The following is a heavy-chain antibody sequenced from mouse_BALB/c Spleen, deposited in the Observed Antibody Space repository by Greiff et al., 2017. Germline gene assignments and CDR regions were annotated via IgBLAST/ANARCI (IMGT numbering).Heavy chain of an antibody. V-gene: IGHV3-6*02. CDR3: ARAGTGSAWFAY. J-gene: IGHJ3*01. CDR1: GYSITSGYY. CDR2: ISYDGSN. Sequence: DVQLQESGPGLVKPSQSLSLTCSVTGYSITSGYYWNWIRQFPGSRLEWMGYISYDGSNNYNPSLKNRISITRDTSKNQFFLKLNSVTTEDTATYYCARAGTGSAWFAYWGQGTLVTVSA. D-gene: IGHD4-1*01.